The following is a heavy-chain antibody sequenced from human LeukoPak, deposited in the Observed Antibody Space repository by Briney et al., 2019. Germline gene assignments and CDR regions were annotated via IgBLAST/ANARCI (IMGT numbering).Heavy chain of an antibody. CDR3: ARDPSISRGIYYYYYGMDV. CDR2: IWYDGSNK. V-gene: IGHV3-33*01. Sequence: GGSLRLSCAASGFTFSSYGMHWVRQAPGKGLEWVAVIWYDGSNKYYADSVKGRFTISRDNSKNTLYLQMNSLRAEDTAVYYCARDPSISRGIYYYYYGMDVWGQGTTVTVSS. CDR1: GFTFSSYG. J-gene: IGHJ6*02. D-gene: IGHD3-3*02.